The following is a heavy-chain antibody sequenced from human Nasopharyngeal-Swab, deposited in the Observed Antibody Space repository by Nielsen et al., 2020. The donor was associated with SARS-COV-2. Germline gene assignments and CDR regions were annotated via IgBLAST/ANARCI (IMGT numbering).Heavy chain of an antibody. Sequence: GESLKISCAASGFTFSSFGMHWVRQAPGKGLAGVAFIAHDASNEYYGDSVKGRFSISRDSSKNTLYLQRDSLRGEDTAVYYCTRDAPAHYGAFYWGRGTLVTVSS. CDR3: TRDAPAHYGAFY. CDR1: GFTFSSFG. CDR2: IAHDASNE. J-gene: IGHJ4*01. V-gene: IGHV3-30*03. D-gene: IGHD4-17*01.